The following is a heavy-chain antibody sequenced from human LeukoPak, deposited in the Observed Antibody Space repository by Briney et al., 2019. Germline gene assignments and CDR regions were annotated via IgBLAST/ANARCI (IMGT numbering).Heavy chain of an antibody. V-gene: IGHV4-34*01. D-gene: IGHD5-18*01. CDR1: GGSFSGYY. J-gene: IGHJ3*02. Sequence: SETLSLTCAVYGGSFSGYYWSWIRQPPGKGLEWIGEINHSGSTNYNPSLKSRVTISVDTSKNQFSLKLSSVTAADTAVYYCAGFDLDTAMAPWAFDIWGQGTMVTVSS. CDR3: AGFDLDTAMAPWAFDI. CDR2: INHSGST.